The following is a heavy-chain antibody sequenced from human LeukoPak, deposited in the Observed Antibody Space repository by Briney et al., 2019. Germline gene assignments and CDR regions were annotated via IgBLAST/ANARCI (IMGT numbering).Heavy chain of an antibody. J-gene: IGHJ4*02. Sequence: GGSLRLSCAASGLTFSSYAMSWVRQAPGKGLEWVSAISGSGGSTYYADSVKGRFTISRDNSKNTLYLQMNSLRAEDTAVYYCAPRTTPYPFDYWGQGTLVTVSS. CDR2: ISGSGGST. CDR3: APRTTPYPFDY. CDR1: GLTFSSYA. D-gene: IGHD4-11*01. V-gene: IGHV3-23*01.